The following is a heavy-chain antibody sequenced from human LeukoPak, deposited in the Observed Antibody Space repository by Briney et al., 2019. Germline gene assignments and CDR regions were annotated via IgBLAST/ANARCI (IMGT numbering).Heavy chain of an antibody. D-gene: IGHD3-10*01. CDR2: ISSSSSYI. J-gene: IGHJ4*02. CDR3: ARVGALWFGEYVFDY. Sequence: GGSLRLSCAASGFTFSSYSMNWVRQAPGKGLEWVSSISSSSSYIYYADSAKGRFTISRDNAKNSLYPQMNSLRAEDTAVYYCARVGALWFGEYVFDYWGQGTLVTVSS. V-gene: IGHV3-21*01. CDR1: GFTFSSYS.